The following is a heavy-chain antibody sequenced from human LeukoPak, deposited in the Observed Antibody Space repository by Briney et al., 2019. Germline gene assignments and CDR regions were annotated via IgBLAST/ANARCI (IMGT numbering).Heavy chain of an antibody. CDR3: ARGSYYDSSGYYYYYYYYMDV. J-gene: IGHJ6*03. CDR2: MNPNSGNT. V-gene: IGHV1-8*03. D-gene: IGHD3-22*01. CDR1: GYTFTSYD. Sequence: ASVKVSCKASGYTFTSYDINWVRQATGQGLEWMGWMNPNSGNTGYAQKFQGRVTITRNTSISTAYMELSSLRSEDTAVYYCARGSYYDSSGYYYYYYYYMDVWGKGTTVTVSS.